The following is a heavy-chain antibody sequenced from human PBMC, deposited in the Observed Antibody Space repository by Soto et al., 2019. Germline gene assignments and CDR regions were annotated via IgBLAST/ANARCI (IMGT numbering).Heavy chain of an antibody. CDR1: GFTFSSHA. CDR3: AKVSSSWYAGFFDL. Sequence: GGSLTLSCTASGFTFSSHAMTWVRQAPGKGLEWVSGLSDSGDSIYYADSVKGRFTIYRDNSMNTLYLQMNTLRVEDTAVYYCAKVSSSWYAGFFDLWGQGSLVTVSS. CDR2: LSDSGDSI. D-gene: IGHD6-13*01. V-gene: IGHV3-23*01. J-gene: IGHJ4*02.